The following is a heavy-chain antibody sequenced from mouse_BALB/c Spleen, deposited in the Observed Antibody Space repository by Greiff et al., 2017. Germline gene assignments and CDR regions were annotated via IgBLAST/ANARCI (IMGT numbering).Heavy chain of an antibody. CDR1: GYAFTNYL. CDR2: INPGSGGT. Sequence: VQGVESGAELVRPGTSVKVSCKASGYAFTNYLIEWVKQRPGQGLEWIGVINPGSGGTNYNEKFKGKATLTADKSSSTAYMTLSSLTSDDSAVYFCAREITAFAYWGQGTLGTVSA. V-gene: IGHV1-54*01. J-gene: IGHJ3*01. D-gene: IGHD1-2*01. CDR3: AREITAFAY.